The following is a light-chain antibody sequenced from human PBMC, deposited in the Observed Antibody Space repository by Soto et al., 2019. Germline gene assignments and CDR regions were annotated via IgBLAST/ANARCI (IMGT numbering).Light chain of an antibody. V-gene: IGKV1-39*01. Sequence: DIQMTQSPSSLSASVGERVTITCRASQSISNYLNWYQQKPGQAPKVLIYAASALQSGIPSRFSGSGSGTDFTLTISSLQPEDFATYYCQQTYNTPRTFGQGTKLEIK. J-gene: IGKJ2*01. CDR1: QSISNY. CDR3: QQTYNTPRT. CDR2: AAS.